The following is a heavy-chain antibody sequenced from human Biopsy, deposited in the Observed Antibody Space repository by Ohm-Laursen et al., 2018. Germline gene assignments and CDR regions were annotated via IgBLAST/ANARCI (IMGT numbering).Heavy chain of an antibody. CDR2: MNPNSGNT. D-gene: IGHD3-10*01. CDR3: ARGSFWFGGNYYYYGMDV. Sequence: ASVKVSCKASGYTFTSYDINWVRQATGQGLEWMGWMNPNSGNTDYAQKFQGRVTMTRNTSISTAYMELNSLRSEDTAVYYCARGSFWFGGNYYYYGMDVWGQGTTVTVS. J-gene: IGHJ6*02. V-gene: IGHV1-8*01. CDR1: GYTFTSYD.